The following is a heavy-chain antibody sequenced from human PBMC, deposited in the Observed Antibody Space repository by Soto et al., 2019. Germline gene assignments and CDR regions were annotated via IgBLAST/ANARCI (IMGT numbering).Heavy chain of an antibody. CDR2: FDPEDGET. Sequence: ASVKVSCKVSGYTLTELSMHWVRQAPGKGLEWMGGFDPEDGETIYAQKFQGRVTMTEDTSTDTAYMELSSLRSEDTAVYYCATWGYCSGGSRYDAFDIWGQGTMVTVSS. V-gene: IGHV1-24*01. D-gene: IGHD2-15*01. CDR1: GYTLTELS. J-gene: IGHJ3*02. CDR3: ATWGYCSGGSRYDAFDI.